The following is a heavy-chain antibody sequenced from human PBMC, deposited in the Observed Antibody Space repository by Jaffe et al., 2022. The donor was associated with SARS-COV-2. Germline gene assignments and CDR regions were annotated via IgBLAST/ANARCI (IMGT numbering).Heavy chain of an antibody. Sequence: EVQLVESGGGLVQPGGSLRLSCAASGFTFSSYLMSWVRQAPGKGLEWVANIKHDGSEKYYVDSVKGRFTISRDNAKNSLYLQMNSLRAEDTAVYYCARDLGYYYGFDIWGQGTMVTVSS. V-gene: IGHV3-7*03. J-gene: IGHJ3*02. D-gene: IGHD3-10*01. CDR2: IKHDGSEK. CDR3: ARDLGYYYGFDI. CDR1: GFTFSSYL.